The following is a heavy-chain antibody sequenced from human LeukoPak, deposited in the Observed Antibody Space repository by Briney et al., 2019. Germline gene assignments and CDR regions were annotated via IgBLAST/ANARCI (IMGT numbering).Heavy chain of an antibody. CDR2: IRYDGSNK. V-gene: IGHV3-30*02. Sequence: QPGGSLRLSCAASGFTFSSYAMSWVRQAPGKGLEWVAFIRYDGSNKYYADSVKGRFTISRDNSKNTLYVQMNSLRAEDTAVYYCVKRSTSDPNALDVWGQGTMVTVSS. CDR3: VKRSTSDPNALDV. J-gene: IGHJ3*01. D-gene: IGHD2-2*01. CDR1: GFTFSSYA.